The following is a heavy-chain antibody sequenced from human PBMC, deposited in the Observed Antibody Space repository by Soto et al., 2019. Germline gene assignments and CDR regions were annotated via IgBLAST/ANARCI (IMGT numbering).Heavy chain of an antibody. CDR3: ARLSSSPGLVDY. V-gene: IGHV4-59*08. D-gene: IGHD6-6*01. CDR2: IYYSGST. J-gene: IGHJ4*02. CDR1: GGSISSYY. Sequence: PSETLSLTCTVSGGSISSYYWSWIRQPPGKGLEWIGYIYYSGSTNYNPSLKSRVTISVDTSKNQFSLKLSSVTAADTAVYYCARLSSSPGLVDYWGQGTLVTVSS.